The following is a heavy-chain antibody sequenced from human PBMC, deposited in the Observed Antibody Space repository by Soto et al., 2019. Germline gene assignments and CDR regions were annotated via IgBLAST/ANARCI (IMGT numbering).Heavy chain of an antibody. CDR1: GYRFSHYW. CDR2: IYPGDSDT. CDR3: ARSDFWSGKFDY. V-gene: IGHV5-51*01. J-gene: IGHJ4*02. Sequence: PGESLKISCNASGYRFSHYWIAWVRHMPGKGLEWMGIIYPGDSDTRYSPSFQGQVTISADTSMYTAYLQWSSLKASDTAFYFCARSDFWSGKFDYWGRGTLVTVSS. D-gene: IGHD3-3*01.